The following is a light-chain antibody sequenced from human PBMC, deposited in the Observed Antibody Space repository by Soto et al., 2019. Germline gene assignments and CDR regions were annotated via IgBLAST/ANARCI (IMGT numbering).Light chain of an antibody. CDR2: GAS. J-gene: IGKJ1*01. Sequence: DIHITHSPSSLSASVGDRVTITCRASQSISSYLYWYQQKPGKAPKLLIYGASSLHSGVPSRFGGSGSGTDFTLTISSLQPEDFATYFCQQSYSNPRTFGQGTKVDIK. CDR1: QSISSY. CDR3: QQSYSNPRT. V-gene: IGKV1-39*01.